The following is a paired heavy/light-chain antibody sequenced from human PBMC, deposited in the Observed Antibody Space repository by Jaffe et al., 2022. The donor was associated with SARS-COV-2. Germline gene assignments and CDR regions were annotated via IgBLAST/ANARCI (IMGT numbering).Heavy chain of an antibody. CDR1: GFTFSSYT. D-gene: IGHD2-21*02. CDR2: ISSRSSYI. V-gene: IGHV3-21*01. Sequence: EVQLVESGGGLVKSGGSLRLSCAASGFTFSSYTMNWVRQAPGKGLEWVSSISSRSSYIYYADSVKGRFTISRDNAKNSLYLQMNSLRAEDTAVYYCARGAYCGGDCYQQPYYFDYWGQGTLVTVSS. CDR3: ARGAYCGGDCYQQPYYFDY. J-gene: IGHJ4*02.
Light chain of an antibody. CDR3: SSYTSSGSLV. Sequence: QSALTQPASVSGSPGQSITISCTGTSSDVGGYNYVSWYQQYPGKAPKVMIYDVSNRPSGVSNRFSGSKSGNTASLTISGLQAEDEADYYCSSYTSSGSLVFGTGTKVTVL. CDR1: SSDVGGYNY. CDR2: DVS. V-gene: IGLV2-14*01. J-gene: IGLJ1*01.